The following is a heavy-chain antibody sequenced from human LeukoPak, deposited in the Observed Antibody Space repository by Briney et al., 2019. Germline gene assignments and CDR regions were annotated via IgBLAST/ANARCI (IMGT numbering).Heavy chain of an antibody. D-gene: IGHD1-26*01. V-gene: IGHV3-23*01. J-gene: IGHJ5*02. CDR1: GFIFRNFG. CDR2: ISDSGVTT. Sequence: GGSLRLSCAASGFIFRNFGMIWVRQVPGKGLEWVSSISDSGVTTHYTDSVKGRFTISRDNSKNTLYLQMNSLRAEDTAIYYCAKKYSTGLDPWGQGTLVTVSS. CDR3: AKKYSTGLDP.